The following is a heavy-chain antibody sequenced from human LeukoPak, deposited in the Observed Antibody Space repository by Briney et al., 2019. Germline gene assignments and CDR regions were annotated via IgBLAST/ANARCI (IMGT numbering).Heavy chain of an antibody. V-gene: IGHV4-34*01. CDR2: INHSGST. D-gene: IGHD3-3*01. J-gene: IGHJ5*02. CDR3: ARAPYYDFWSSYPTKLRANWFDP. Sequence: SETLSLTCAIYGGSFSGHYWSWIRQPPGKGLEWIGEINHSGSTNYNPSLKSRVTISVDTSKNQFSLKLSSVTAADTAVYYCARAPYYDFWSSYPTKLRANWFDPWGQGTLVTISS. CDR1: GGSFSGHY.